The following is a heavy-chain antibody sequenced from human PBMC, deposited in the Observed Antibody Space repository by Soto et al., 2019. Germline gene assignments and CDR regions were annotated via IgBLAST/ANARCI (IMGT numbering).Heavy chain of an antibody. J-gene: IGHJ4*02. CDR3: AKDSYYGDLKYYFDY. CDR2: ISYDGSSK. Sequence: GGSLRLSCAASGFTFISYGIHWSGQSPGKGLEWVAVISYDGSSKYYAGSVKGRFTISRDNSKNTLYLQMNSLRAEDTAVYYCAKDSYYGDLKYYFDYWGQGTLVTVSS. V-gene: IGHV3-30*18. CDR1: GFTFISYG. D-gene: IGHD4-17*01.